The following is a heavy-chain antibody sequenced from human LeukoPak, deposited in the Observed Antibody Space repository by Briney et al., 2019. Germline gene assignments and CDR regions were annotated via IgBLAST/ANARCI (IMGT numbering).Heavy chain of an antibody. CDR1: GFTLSNDW. Sequence: GGSLRLSCEASGFTLSNDWMYWVRQAPGKGLVWVSRIDNDGSSTIYADSVRGRFTISRDNAKNTLYLQMNSLRADDTAVYYCTRRRDREAFDLWGQGTMVTVSS. CDR2: IDNDGSST. J-gene: IGHJ3*01. CDR3: TRRRDREAFDL. D-gene: IGHD1-14*01. V-gene: IGHV3-74*01.